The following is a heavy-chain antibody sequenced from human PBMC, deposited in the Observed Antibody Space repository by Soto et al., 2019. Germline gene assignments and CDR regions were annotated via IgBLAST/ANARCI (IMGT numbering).Heavy chain of an antibody. CDR1: GFTFSSYA. J-gene: IGHJ4*02. CDR3: AKESHYLLWQPQSSDY. D-gene: IGHD2-2*01. CDR2: ISGSGGST. V-gene: IGHV3-23*01. Sequence: PGGSLRLSCAASGFTFSSYAMSWVRQAPGKGLEWVSAISGSGGSTYYADSVKGRFTISRDNSKNTLYLQMNSLRAEDTAVYYYAKESHYLLWQPQSSDYWGQGTLVTVSS.